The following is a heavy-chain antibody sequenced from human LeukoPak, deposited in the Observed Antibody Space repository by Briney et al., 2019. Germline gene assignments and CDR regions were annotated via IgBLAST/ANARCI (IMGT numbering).Heavy chain of an antibody. CDR3: ARPEYSSASHRWDFDL. CDR1: GGSISSGGYY. CDR2: IYYSGST. Sequence: PSETLSLTCTVSGGSISSGGYYRSWIRQHPGKGLEWIGYIYYSGSTYYNPSLKSRVTISVDTSKNQFSLKLSSVTAAATAVYYCARPEYSSASHRWDFDLWGRGTLVTVSS. J-gene: IGHJ2*01. V-gene: IGHV4-31*03. D-gene: IGHD6-6*01.